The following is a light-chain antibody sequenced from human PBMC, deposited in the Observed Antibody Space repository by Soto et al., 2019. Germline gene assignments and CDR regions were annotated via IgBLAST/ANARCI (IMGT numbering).Light chain of an antibody. Sequence: EVVLTQSPATLSLSPGERAALSCRASQSLSSYFAWYQQTPGRAPRVLIYDASSRATGVPVRFSGSGSGANFTLTISSLEPEDSAIYYCQQRSSWPWTFGQGTKVDI. V-gene: IGKV3-11*01. CDR2: DAS. CDR3: QQRSSWPWT. J-gene: IGKJ1*01. CDR1: QSLSSY.